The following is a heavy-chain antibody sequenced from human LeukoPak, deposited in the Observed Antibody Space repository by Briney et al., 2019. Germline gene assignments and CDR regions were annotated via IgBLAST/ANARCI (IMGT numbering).Heavy chain of an antibody. V-gene: IGHV4-34*01. CDR1: GGSFSGYY. CDR3: ARARGTGACFFEE. Sequence: PSETLSLTCAVYGGSFSGYYWSWIRQPPGKGLEWIGEINYSGSSNYNPSLKSRVTISIDTSKNPFSLKLSTLTAADTAVYYCARARGTGACFFEEWGQGTPVT. CDR2: INYSGSS. D-gene: IGHD1/OR15-1a*01. J-gene: IGHJ4*02.